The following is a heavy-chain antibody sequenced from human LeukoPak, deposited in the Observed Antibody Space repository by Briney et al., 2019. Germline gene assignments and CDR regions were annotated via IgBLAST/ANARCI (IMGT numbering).Heavy chain of an antibody. CDR2: MKEDGGEI. CDR3: VRDRGYSTFDY. CDR1: GFPFSNYW. J-gene: IGHJ4*02. V-gene: IGHV3-7*01. Sequence: GGSLRLSCAGSGFPFSNYWMAWVLQAPGKGLEWVANMKEDGGEINYVDSVKGRFTISRDNAKNSLDLQMNSLRVDDTAVYYCVRDRGYSTFDYWGQGTLVIVSS. D-gene: IGHD4-23*01.